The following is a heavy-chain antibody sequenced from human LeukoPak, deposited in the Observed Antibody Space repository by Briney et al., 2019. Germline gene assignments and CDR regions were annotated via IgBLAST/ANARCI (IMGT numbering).Heavy chain of an antibody. CDR2: INYGGTT. J-gene: IGHJ4*02. Sequence: TSETLSLTCTVSGGSISSSNYFWSWIRPPQGQELEGVTSINYGGTTYYNPSLKSRVTISVDTSKNQFSLRLTSVTAADTAVYLCARYVVYGSGKYYFDYWGQGSLVSVSS. V-gene: IGHV4-39*01. CDR1: GGSISSSNYF. CDR3: ARYVVYGSGKYYFDY. D-gene: IGHD3-10*01.